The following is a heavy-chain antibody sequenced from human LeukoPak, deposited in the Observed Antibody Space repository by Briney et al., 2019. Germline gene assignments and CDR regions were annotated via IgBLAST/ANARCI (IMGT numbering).Heavy chain of an antibody. CDR3: ARAYNYGYDY. J-gene: IGHJ4*02. V-gene: IGHV3-48*01. CDR1: GFTFSSYG. CDR2: ISHSSSSI. D-gene: IGHD5-18*01. Sequence: PGGSLRPSCAASGFTFSSYGMNWVRQAPEMGLEWVSYISHSSSSIYYADSVKGRFTISRDNAKNSLYLQMNSLRAEDTAVYYCARAYNYGYDYWGQGTLVTVSS.